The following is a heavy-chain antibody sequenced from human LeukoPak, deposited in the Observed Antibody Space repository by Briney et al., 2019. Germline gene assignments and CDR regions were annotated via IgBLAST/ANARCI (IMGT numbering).Heavy chain of an antibody. D-gene: IGHD3-22*01. CDR3: ATSRGWLHLDY. Sequence: GGSLRLSCAASGFTFSSYAMHWVRQAPGKGLEWVAVISYDGSNKYYADSVKGRFTISRDNSKNTLYLEMNSLRAEDTAVYYCATSRGWLHLDYWGQGTLVTVSS. CDR1: GFTFSSYA. J-gene: IGHJ4*02. V-gene: IGHV3-30-3*02. CDR2: ISYDGSNK.